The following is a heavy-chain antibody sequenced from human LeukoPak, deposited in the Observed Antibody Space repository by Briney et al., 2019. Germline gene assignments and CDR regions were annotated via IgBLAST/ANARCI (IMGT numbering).Heavy chain of an antibody. J-gene: IGHJ5*02. CDR3: ARLLRVGYCSTTTCNWFDP. CDR2: IYYSGST. D-gene: IGHD2-2*03. V-gene: IGHV4-39*07. Sequence: KPSETLSLTCTVSGGSISSSSHYWGWIRQPPGKGLEWIVSIYYSGSTYYNPSLKSRVTISVDTSKNQFSLKLSSVTAADTAVYYCARLLRVGYCSTTTCNWFDPWGQGTLVTVSS. CDR1: GGSISSSSHY.